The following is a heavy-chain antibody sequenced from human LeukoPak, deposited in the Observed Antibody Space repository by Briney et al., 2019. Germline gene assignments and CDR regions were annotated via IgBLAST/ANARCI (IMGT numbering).Heavy chain of an antibody. J-gene: IGHJ4*02. CDR1: GFTFSSYG. CDR3: ARVEDYDILTGFDY. CDR2: ISGSGGST. Sequence: GGSLRLSCAASGFTFSSYGMSWVRQAPGKGLEWVSVISGSGGSTYYADSVKGRFTISRDNSKNTLYLQMNSLRAEDTAVYYCARVEDYDILTGFDYWGQGTLVTVSS. D-gene: IGHD3-9*01. V-gene: IGHV3-23*01.